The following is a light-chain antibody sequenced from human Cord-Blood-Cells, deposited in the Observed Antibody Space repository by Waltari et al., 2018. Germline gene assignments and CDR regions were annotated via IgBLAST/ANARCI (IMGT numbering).Light chain of an antibody. V-gene: IGLV1-47*01. CDR2: RNK. CDR3: AAWDDSLSGRV. CDR1: SSNIGSNY. Sequence: QSVLTQPPSASGTPGQRVTISCSGSSSNIGSNYVYWYQQLPGTAPKLLIYRNKQRPSGVPDRFSGSKSGTSASLAISGLRSEDEADHYCAAWDDSLSGRVFGGGTKLTVL. J-gene: IGLJ3*02.